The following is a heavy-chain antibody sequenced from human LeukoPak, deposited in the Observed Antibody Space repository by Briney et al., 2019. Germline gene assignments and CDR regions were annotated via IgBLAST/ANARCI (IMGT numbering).Heavy chain of an antibody. D-gene: IGHD3-10*01. Sequence: SETLSLTRTVSGGSISPYFWSWIRQPPGKGLEWIGYISYTGSTNYNPSLKSRVTISVDTSKKQFSLQMTSVTAADTAVYYCARDDYRGVTNFDPWGQGTLVTVSS. CDR2: ISYTGST. J-gene: IGHJ5*02. V-gene: IGHV4-59*01. CDR3: ARDDYRGVTNFDP. CDR1: GGSISPYF.